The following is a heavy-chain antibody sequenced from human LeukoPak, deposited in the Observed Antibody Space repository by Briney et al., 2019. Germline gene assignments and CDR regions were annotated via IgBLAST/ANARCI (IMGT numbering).Heavy chain of an antibody. Sequence: KPSETLSLTCTVSGGSISSSSYYWGWIRQPPGKGLEWIGSIYYSGSTYYNPSLKSRVTISVDTSKNQFSLKLSSVTAADTTVYYCARGAWIQLWPVWGKGTTVTVSS. V-gene: IGHV4-39*01. CDR2: IYYSGST. CDR1: GGSISSSSYY. CDR3: ARGAWIQLWPV. J-gene: IGHJ6*04. D-gene: IGHD5-18*01.